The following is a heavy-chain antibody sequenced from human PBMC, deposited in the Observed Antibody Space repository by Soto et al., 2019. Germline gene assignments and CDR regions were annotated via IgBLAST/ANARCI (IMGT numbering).Heavy chain of an antibody. Sequence: EVQLVESGGGLVQPGGSLRLSCAASGFTFSSYSMNWVRQAPGKGLEWVSYISSSSSTIYYADSVKGRFTISRDNAKNSLYLQMNSLRDEDTAVYYCARVAEDYDFWSGSYYYYYGMDVWDQGTTVTVSS. CDR1: GFTFSSYS. D-gene: IGHD3-3*01. J-gene: IGHJ6*02. CDR2: ISSSSSTI. V-gene: IGHV3-48*02. CDR3: ARVAEDYDFWSGSYYYYYGMDV.